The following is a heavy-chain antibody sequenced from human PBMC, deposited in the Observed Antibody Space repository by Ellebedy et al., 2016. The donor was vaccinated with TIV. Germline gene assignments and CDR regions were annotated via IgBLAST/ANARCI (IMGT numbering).Heavy chain of an antibody. V-gene: IGHV1-46*01. J-gene: IGHJ6*02. Sequence: AASVKVSCKASGYTFTSYYMHWVRQAPGQGLEWMGIITPSGGSTSSAQKFQGRVTMTRDTSTTTVYMELRSLRSEDTAAYYCARDLSVGTRNYYFGMDVWGQGTTVTVSS. CDR2: ITPSGGST. D-gene: IGHD2-2*01. CDR3: ARDLSVGTRNYYFGMDV. CDR1: GYTFTSYY.